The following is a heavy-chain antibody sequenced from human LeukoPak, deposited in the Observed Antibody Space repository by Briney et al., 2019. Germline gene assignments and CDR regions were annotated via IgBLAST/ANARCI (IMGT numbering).Heavy chain of an antibody. J-gene: IGHJ3*02. V-gene: IGHV3-9*03. D-gene: IGHD5-18*01. Sequence: GGSLRLSCAASGFTFDDYAMHWVRQAPGKGLEWVSGISWNSGSIGYADSVKGRFTISRDNAKNSLYLQMNSLRAEDMALYYCARARSSYGYGDAFDIWGQGTMVTVSS. CDR1: GFTFDDYA. CDR2: ISWNSGSI. CDR3: ARARSSYGYGDAFDI.